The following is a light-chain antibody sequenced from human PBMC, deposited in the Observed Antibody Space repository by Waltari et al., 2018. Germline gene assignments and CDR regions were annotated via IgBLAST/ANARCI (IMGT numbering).Light chain of an antibody. J-gene: IGKJ4*01. V-gene: IGKV4-1*01. CDR1: QSVLYSSNNKNY. CDR2: WAS. Sequence: DIVMTQSPDSLAVSLGERATSNCKSSQSVLYSSNNKNYLAWSQQKPGQPPKVLIYWASTRESGVPDRFTGSGSGTDFTLTISSLQAEDVAVYYCQQYYNSPLTFGGGTKVEIK. CDR3: QQYYNSPLT.